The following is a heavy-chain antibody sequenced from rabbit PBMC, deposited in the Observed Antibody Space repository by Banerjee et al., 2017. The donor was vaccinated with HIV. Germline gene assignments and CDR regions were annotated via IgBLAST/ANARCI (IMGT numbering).Heavy chain of an antibody. J-gene: IGHJ4*01. V-gene: IGHV1S45*01. D-gene: IGHD1-1*01. Sequence: QEQLVESGGGLVQPGASLTLTCTASGFSFSSSYYMCWVRQAPGKGLEWIACIDTGSSGRTYYASWAKGRFTISKTSSTTVTLQMTSLTAADTATYFCARDGASGYNFNLWGPGTLVTVS. CDR1: GFSFSSSYY. CDR3: ARDGASGYNFNL. CDR2: IDTGSSGRT.